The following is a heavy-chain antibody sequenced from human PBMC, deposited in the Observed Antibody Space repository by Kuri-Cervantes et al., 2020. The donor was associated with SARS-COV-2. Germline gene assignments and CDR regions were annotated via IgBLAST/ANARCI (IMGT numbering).Heavy chain of an antibody. CDR3: AKEDIFTGWYVPAFPDY. D-gene: IGHD3-9*01. J-gene: IGHJ4*02. CDR1: GFIFSSYA. CDR2: IGGSGGST. Sequence: GESLMISCAASGFIFSSYAMSWVRQAPGKGLEWVSAIGGSGGSTYYADSVKGRFTISRDNSKNTLYLQMNSLRAEDTAVYYCAKEDIFTGWYVPAFPDYWGQGTLVTVSS. V-gene: IGHV3-23*01.